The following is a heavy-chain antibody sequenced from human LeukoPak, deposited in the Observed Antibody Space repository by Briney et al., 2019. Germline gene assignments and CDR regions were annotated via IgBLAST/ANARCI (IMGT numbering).Heavy chain of an antibody. V-gene: IGHV4-39*07. CDR1: GASISSGNYY. CDR2: IYYSGDT. D-gene: IGHD5-18*01. J-gene: IGHJ6*03. Sequence: SETLSLTCTVSGASISSGNYYWGWIRQPPGKGLEWLGSIYYSGDTYNNPPLKSRVTISVDTAKSQFSLRLTSMTAADTAVYYCARTTEGGYTYDYFYYYYMDVWGKGTTVTISS. CDR3: ARTTEGGYTYDYFYYYYMDV.